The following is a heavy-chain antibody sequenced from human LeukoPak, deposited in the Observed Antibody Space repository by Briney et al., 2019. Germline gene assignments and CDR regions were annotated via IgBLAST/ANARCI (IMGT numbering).Heavy chain of an antibody. Sequence: GESLKISCKGSGYSFTSYWISWVHQMPGKGLEWMGRIDPSDSYTNHSPSFQGHVTISADKSISTAYLQWSSLKASDTAMYYCARHRRLVRDYYYGMDVWGQGTTVTVSS. CDR2: IDPSDSYT. D-gene: IGHD6-19*01. CDR1: GYSFTSYW. J-gene: IGHJ6*02. V-gene: IGHV5-10-1*01. CDR3: ARHRRLVRDYYYGMDV.